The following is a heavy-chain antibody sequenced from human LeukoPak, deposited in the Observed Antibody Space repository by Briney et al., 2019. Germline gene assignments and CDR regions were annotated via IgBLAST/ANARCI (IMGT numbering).Heavy chain of an antibody. CDR2: IFPGDSDT. D-gene: IGHD3-22*01. J-gene: IGHJ4*02. V-gene: IGHV5-51*01. CDR1: ADDFTNFW. CDR3: ARHFTTWGSYYDASRYYYSEY. Sequence: GQSLKISCKVSADDFTNFWIGWVRQMPGKGLEWMGFIFPGDSDTRYSPSFQGQVTISADKSISTAYLQWSSLKASDTAMYYCARHFTTWGSYYDASRYYYSEYWGQGTLVTVSS.